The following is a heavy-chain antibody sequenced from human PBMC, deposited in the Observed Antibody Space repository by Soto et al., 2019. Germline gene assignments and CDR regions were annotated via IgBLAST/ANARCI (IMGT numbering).Heavy chain of an antibody. Sequence: GGSLRLSCAASGLTFSSSSFHWVRQAPGRGLEWISYISSSSRSIYYADSLKGRSTISRDNAKNSLYLQVISLRDEDTAVYFCARGLYDMGMGMDVWGQGTTVTVSS. D-gene: IGHD2-8*01. J-gene: IGHJ6*02. CDR1: GLTFSSSS. V-gene: IGHV3-48*02. CDR3: ARGLYDMGMGMDV. CDR2: ISSSSRSI.